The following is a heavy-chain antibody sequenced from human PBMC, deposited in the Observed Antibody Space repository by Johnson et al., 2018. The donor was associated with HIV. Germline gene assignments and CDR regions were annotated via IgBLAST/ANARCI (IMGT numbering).Heavy chain of an antibody. CDR1: GFTFSSYG. V-gene: IGHV3-30*03. J-gene: IGHJ3*01. Sequence: QVQLMESGGGVVQPGRSLRLSCAASGFTFSSYGMHWVRQAPGKGLEWVAVISYDGSNKYYADSVKGRFTISRDNSKNTLYLQMTSLRAEDTAVYYCATTMTTVTLYDAFDVWGQGTMVTVSS. CDR3: ATTMTTVTLYDAFDV. D-gene: IGHD4-11*01. CDR2: ISYDGSNK.